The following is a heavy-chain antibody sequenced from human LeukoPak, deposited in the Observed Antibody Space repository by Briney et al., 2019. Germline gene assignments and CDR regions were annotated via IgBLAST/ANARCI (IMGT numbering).Heavy chain of an antibody. CDR1: GGSISGYY. CDR2: IYYSGST. D-gene: IGHD3-22*01. CDR3: ARAYYYDSSGYYFDY. V-gene: IGHV4-59*01. J-gene: IGHJ4*02. Sequence: SETLSLTCTVSGGSISGYYWSWIRQPPGKGLEWIGYIYYSGSTNYNPSLKSRVTISVDTSKNQFSLKLSSVTAADTAVYYCARAYYYDSSGYYFDYWGQGTLVTVSS.